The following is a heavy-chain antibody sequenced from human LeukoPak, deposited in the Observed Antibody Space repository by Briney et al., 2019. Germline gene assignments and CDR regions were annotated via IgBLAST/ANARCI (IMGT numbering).Heavy chain of an antibody. V-gene: IGHV3-43*02. CDR1: GFMFHDYA. J-gene: IGHJ4*02. CDR3: ARESESSGWYDY. D-gene: IGHD6-19*01. Sequence: PGGSLRLSCAAPGFMFHDYAIHWVRQAQGKGLDWVSLISGDGGSTFYADSVKGRFTISRDNSKNSLYLQMNSLRSDDTALYYCARESESSGWYDYWGQGTLVTVSS. CDR2: ISGDGGST.